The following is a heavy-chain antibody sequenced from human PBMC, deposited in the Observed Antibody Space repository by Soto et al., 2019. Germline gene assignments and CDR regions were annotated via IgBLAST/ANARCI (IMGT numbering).Heavy chain of an antibody. Sequence: SVKVSCKTSGGTFSTFGISWVRQAPGQGLEWMGGIIPFFGTAEYSQKFEDRITITADESTNTVYMDLRSLTSADTALYYCARTTAVPNSLRSRYFFDYWGQGTLVTVSS. V-gene: IGHV1-69*13. J-gene: IGHJ4*02. CDR1: GGTFSTFG. CDR3: ARTTAVPNSLRSRYFFDY. CDR2: IIPFFGTA. D-gene: IGHD4-17*01.